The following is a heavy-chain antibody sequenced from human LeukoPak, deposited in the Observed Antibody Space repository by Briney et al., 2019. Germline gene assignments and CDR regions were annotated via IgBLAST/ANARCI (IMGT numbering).Heavy chain of an antibody. CDR1: GYTFTGYY. J-gene: IGHJ4*02. CDR2: INPNSGGT. V-gene: IGHV1-2*02. Sequence: ASVRVSCKASGYTFTGYYMRWVRQAPGQGLEWMGWINPNSGGTNFAQKFQGRVTMTRDTSISTAYMEMSRLRSDDTAVYYCVPGFLDTAMITTVRDYWGQGTLVTVSS. CDR3: VPGFLDTAMITTVRDY. D-gene: IGHD5-18*01.